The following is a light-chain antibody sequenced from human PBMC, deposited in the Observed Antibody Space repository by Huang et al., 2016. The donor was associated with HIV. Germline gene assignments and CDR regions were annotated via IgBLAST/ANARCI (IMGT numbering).Light chain of an antibody. CDR1: QDIINY. J-gene: IGKJ2*01. CDR2: DAS. CDR3: QQYDSFPFT. Sequence: DIRMTQSPSSLSATVGDRVTITCQASQDIINYLSWYQQKPGKAPKVLIYDASNLEAGVPSRFSGGGSGTDFTLTISSLQPEDIATYFCQQYDSFPFTFGHGTKLDIK. V-gene: IGKV1-33*01.